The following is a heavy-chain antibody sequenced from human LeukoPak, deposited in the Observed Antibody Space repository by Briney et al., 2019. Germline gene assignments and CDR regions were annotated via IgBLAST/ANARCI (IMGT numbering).Heavy chain of an antibody. CDR2: ISSSSSII. CDR1: GFIFSNYS. CDR3: ARDSHLAY. V-gene: IGHV3-48*01. Sequence: PGGSLRLSCAASGFIFSNYSMNWVRQAPGKGLEWVSYISSSSSIIYYAASVMGRFTISRDNAKNSLYLQMNSLRVEDTAVYYCARDSHLAYWGQGTLVTVSS. J-gene: IGHJ4*02.